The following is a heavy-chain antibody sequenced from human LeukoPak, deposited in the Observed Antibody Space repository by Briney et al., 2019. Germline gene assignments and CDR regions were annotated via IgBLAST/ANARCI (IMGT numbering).Heavy chain of an antibody. CDR1: GGSIRSGDFY. D-gene: IGHD6-19*01. CDR3: ARALGSGWSQRE. CDR2: IYYSGTT. J-gene: IGHJ4*02. Sequence: SETLSLACTVSGGSIRSGDFYWSWIRQPPGKGLDWIGYIYYSGTTYYNPSLKSRVTISLDTSKNQFSLKLSSVTAADTAVYYCARALGSGWSQREGGQGTLVTVSS. V-gene: IGHV4-31*03.